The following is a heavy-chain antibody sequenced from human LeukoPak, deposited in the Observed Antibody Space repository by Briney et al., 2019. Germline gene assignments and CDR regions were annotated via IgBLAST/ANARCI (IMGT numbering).Heavy chain of an antibody. CDR1: GGSISSSSYH. Sequence: SEALSLTCTVSGGSISSSSYHWGWIRQPPGNGLEWIGSLYYSGSTYYNPSLTSRVTISVDTSKNQFSLRLTSVTGADTAVYYCATISGSYHPFDYWGQGTLVTVSS. D-gene: IGHD1-26*01. CDR3: ATISGSYHPFDY. CDR2: LYYSGST. J-gene: IGHJ4*02. V-gene: IGHV4-39*01.